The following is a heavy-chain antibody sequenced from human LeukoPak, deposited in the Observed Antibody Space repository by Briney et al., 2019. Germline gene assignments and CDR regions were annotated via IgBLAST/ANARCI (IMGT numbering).Heavy chain of an antibody. V-gene: IGHV3-9*01. J-gene: IGHJ4*02. D-gene: IGHD2-2*02. Sequence: GRSLRLSCAASGFTFDDYAMHWVRQAPGKGLEWASGISWNSGSIGYADSVKGRFTISRDNAKNSLYLQMNSLRAEDTALYYCAKDKRRYCSSTSCYIAGDWGQGTLVTVSS. CDR3: AKDKRRYCSSTSCYIAGD. CDR1: GFTFDDYA. CDR2: ISWNSGSI.